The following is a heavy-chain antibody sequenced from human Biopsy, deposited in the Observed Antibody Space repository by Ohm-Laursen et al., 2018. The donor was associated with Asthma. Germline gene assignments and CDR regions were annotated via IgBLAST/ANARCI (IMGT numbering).Heavy chain of an antibody. Sequence: SSYGMHWVRQAPGKGLEWMGSISYTGSAYHNPSLKSRVTISVDTSKNHFSLKLGSVTAADTAVYYCARHWDWGSFIDYWGQGTPVTVSS. CDR2: ISYTGSA. D-gene: IGHD7-27*01. CDR1: SSYG. CDR3: ARHWDWGSFIDY. J-gene: IGHJ4*02. V-gene: IGHV4-39*01.